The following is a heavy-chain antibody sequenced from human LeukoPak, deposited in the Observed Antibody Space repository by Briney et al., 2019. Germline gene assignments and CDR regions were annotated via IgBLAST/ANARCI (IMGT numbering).Heavy chain of an antibody. CDR1: GYTFTGYY. CDR3: ARSHDYSNYIFEF. D-gene: IGHD4-11*01. J-gene: IGHJ4*02. V-gene: IGHV1-2*02. Sequence: ASVKVSCKASGYTFTGYYMHWVRQAPGQGLEWMGWINPNSGGTNYAQKFQGRVTITRNTSITTAYMELNSLRSEDTAVYYCARSHDYSNYIFEFWGQGTLVTVSS. CDR2: INPNSGGT.